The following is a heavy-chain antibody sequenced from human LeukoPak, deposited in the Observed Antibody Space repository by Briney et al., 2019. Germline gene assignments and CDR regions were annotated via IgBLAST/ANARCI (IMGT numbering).Heavy chain of an antibody. J-gene: IGHJ3*02. D-gene: IGHD3-22*01. Sequence: SETLSLTCTVSGGSISSSSYYWGWIRQPPGRGLEWIGSIYYSGSTYYNPSLKSRVTISVDTSKNQFSLKLSSVTAADTAVYYCAREINYYDSSGRDAFDIWGQGTMVTVSS. CDR3: AREINYYDSSGRDAFDI. V-gene: IGHV4-39*07. CDR2: IYYSGST. CDR1: GGSISSSSYY.